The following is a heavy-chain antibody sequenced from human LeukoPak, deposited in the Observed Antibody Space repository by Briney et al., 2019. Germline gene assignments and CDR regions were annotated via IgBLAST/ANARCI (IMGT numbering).Heavy chain of an antibody. Sequence: SETLSLTCAVYGGSFSGYYWSWIRQPPGKGLEWIGEINHSGSTNYNPSLKSRVTISVDTSKNQFSLKLSSVTAAATAVYYCARGVVMDVWGKGTTVTVSS. CDR1: GGSFSGYY. J-gene: IGHJ6*04. V-gene: IGHV4-34*01. D-gene: IGHD2-15*01. CDR3: ARGVVMDV. CDR2: INHSGST.